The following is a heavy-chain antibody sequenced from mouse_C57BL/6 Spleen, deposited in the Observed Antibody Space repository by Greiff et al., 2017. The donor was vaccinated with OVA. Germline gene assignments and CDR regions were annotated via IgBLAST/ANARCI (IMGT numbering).Heavy chain of an antibody. CDR1: GYTFTSYG. Sequence: QVQLKESGAELARPGASVKLSCKASGYTFTSYGISWVKQRTGQGLEWIGEIYPRSGNTYYNEKFKGKATLTADKSSSTAYMELRSLTSEDSAVYFCARGGYGSSSPYAMDYWGQGTSVTVSS. CDR3: ARGGYGSSSPYAMDY. D-gene: IGHD1-1*01. CDR2: IYPRSGNT. V-gene: IGHV1-81*01. J-gene: IGHJ4*01.